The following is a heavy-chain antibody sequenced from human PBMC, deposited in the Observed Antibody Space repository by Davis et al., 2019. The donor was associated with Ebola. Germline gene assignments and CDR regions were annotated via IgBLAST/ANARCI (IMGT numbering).Heavy chain of an antibody. J-gene: IGHJ6*02. CDR3: AREERRYYYYGMDV. CDR2: IYYSGST. V-gene: IGHV4-59*01. CDR1: GGSISSYY. Sequence: SETLSLSCTVSGGSISSYYWSWIRQPPGKGLEWIGYIYYSGSTNYNPSLKSRVTISVDTSKNQFSLKLSSVTAADTAVYYCAREERRYYYYGMDVWGQGTTVTVSS.